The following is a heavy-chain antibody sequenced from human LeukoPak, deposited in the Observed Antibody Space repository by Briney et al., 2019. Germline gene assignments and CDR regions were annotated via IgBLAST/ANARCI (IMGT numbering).Heavy chain of an antibody. CDR1: GFTFSSYA. CDR3: ATPPGYSSGWYLDY. V-gene: IGHV3-30*04. D-gene: IGHD6-19*01. Sequence: GGSLRLSCAASGFTFSSYAMHWVRQAPGKGLEWVAVISYDGSNKYYADSVKGRFTISRDNSKNTLYLQMNSLRAEDTAVYYCATPPGYSSGWYLDYWGQGTLVTVSS. CDR2: ISYDGSNK. J-gene: IGHJ4*02.